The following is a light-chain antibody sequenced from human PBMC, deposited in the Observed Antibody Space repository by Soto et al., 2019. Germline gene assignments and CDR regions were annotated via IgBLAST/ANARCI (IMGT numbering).Light chain of an antibody. Sequence: QSALTQPPSVSAAPGQKVTISCSGSSSNIGGNSVSWYQQLPGTAPKLLIYDDNKRPSGIPDRSSGSKSGTSATLGITGFQTGDEADYYCGSWDSSLSAYVFGTGTKV. CDR1: SSNIGGNS. CDR2: DDN. J-gene: IGLJ1*01. V-gene: IGLV1-51*01. CDR3: GSWDSSLSAYV.